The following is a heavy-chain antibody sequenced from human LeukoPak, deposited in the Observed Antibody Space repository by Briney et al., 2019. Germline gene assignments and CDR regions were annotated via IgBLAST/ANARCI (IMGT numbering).Heavy chain of an antibody. D-gene: IGHD1-14*01. CDR2: IYTSGGT. Sequence: SETLSLTCTVSGGSISSYYWSWIRQPAGKGLEWIGRIYTSGGTNYNPSLKSRVTMSVDTSKNQFSLKLSSVTAADTAVYYCARGFVEPEAGGFNYFDYWGQGTLVTVSS. CDR3: ARGFVEPEAGGFNYFDY. J-gene: IGHJ4*02. CDR1: GGSISSYY. V-gene: IGHV4-4*07.